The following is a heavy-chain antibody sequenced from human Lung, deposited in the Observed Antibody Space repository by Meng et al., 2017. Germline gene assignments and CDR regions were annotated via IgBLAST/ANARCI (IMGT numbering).Heavy chain of an antibody. J-gene: IGHJ3*02. Sequence: QVQLVESGGGVGQPGRSLRLSCVASGFSFSTYPVHWVRQAPGKGLQWVAIIAHDGYNKDYADSVKGRFTISRDNSKNTLSLEMNDLRVEDTAVYYCTRRGNWGSAFDIWGQGTMVTVSS. V-gene: IGHV3-30*04. CDR2: IAHDGYNK. CDR3: TRRGNWGSAFDI. D-gene: IGHD3-16*01. CDR1: GFSFSTYP.